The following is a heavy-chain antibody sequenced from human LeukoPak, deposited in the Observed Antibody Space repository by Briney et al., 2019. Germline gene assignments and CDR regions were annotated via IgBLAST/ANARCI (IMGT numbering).Heavy chain of an antibody. V-gene: IGHV4-34*01. D-gene: IGHD7-27*01. CDR2: INHSGST. CDR1: GGSFSDYY. CDR3: ARGLLLTGYDAFDI. Sequence: SETLSLTCAVYGGSFSDYYWSWIRQPPGKGLEWIGEINHSGSTDYNPSLKSRVTISVDTSKNQFSLRLSSVTAADTAVYYCARGLLLTGYDAFDIWGQGTMVTVSS. J-gene: IGHJ3*02.